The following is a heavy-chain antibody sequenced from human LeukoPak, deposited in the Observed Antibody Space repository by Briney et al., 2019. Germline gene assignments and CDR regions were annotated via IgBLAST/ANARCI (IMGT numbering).Heavy chain of an antibody. Sequence: GRSLRLSCAASGFTFSSYGMHWVRQAPGKGLEWVAVIWYDGSSKYYADSVKGRFTISRDNSKNTLYLQMNSLRAEDTAVYYCARDRYGMDVWGKGTTVTVSS. J-gene: IGHJ6*04. CDR3: ARDRYGMDV. V-gene: IGHV3-33*01. CDR2: IWYDGSSK. CDR1: GFTFSSYG.